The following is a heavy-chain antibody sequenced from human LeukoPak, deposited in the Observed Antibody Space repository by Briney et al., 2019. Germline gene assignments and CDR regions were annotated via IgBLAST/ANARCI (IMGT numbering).Heavy chain of an antibody. V-gene: IGHV5-51*01. CDR1: GYSITSYW. J-gene: IGHJ4*02. CDR2: IFSGGSDA. CDR3: ARHDTETSTDC. D-gene: IGHD4-17*01. Sequence: GESLKISCKGSGYSITSYWIGWVRQMPGKGLEWMGIIFSGGSDARYSPSFQGQVTMSAAKSISTVYLQWGSPKASDTATYYRARHDTETSTDCWGQGTLATVSS.